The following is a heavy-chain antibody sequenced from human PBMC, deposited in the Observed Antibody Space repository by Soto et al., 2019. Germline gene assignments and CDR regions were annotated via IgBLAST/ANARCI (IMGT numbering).Heavy chain of an antibody. Sequence: EVQLVESGGALVQPGGSLRLSCAASGFTFSNYWMHWVRQAPGKGLVWISRMNSDGSNTVYADAVKGRFTISRDNAKSTLYMKMNSLIVEDTAVYSFATSNGGVSSGPTTYWGQGTLVSVSS. CDR2: MNSDGSNT. V-gene: IGHV3-74*01. J-gene: IGHJ4*02. CDR1: GFTFSNYW. CDR3: ATSNGGVSSGPTTY. D-gene: IGHD6-25*01.